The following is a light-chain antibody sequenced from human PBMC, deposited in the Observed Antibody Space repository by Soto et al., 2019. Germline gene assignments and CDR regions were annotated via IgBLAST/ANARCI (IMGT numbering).Light chain of an antibody. J-gene: IGKJ1*01. V-gene: IGKV3-15*01. CDR1: QSVGSN. CDR3: QQYNNWPPWT. Sequence: EVVMTQSPATLSVSPGERATLSCRASQSVGSNLAWYQQKPGQAPRLLIYGASTRATGIPARFSGSGSGTDFTLTISTLQSEDFAVYYCQQYNNWPPWTFGQGNKVEIK. CDR2: GAS.